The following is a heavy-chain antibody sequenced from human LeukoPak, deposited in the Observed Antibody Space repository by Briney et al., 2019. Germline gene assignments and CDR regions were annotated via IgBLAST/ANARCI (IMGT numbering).Heavy chain of an antibody. CDR3: ARENPRGFRWLQFTIGPYFDY. J-gene: IGHJ4*02. Sequence: SETLSLTCAVYGGSFSGYYWSWIRQPPGKGLEWIGEINHSGSTNYNPSLKSRVTISVDTSKNQFSLKLSSVTAADTAVYYCARENPRGFRWLQFTIGPYFDYWGQGTLVTVSS. CDR1: GGSFSGYY. D-gene: IGHD5-24*01. V-gene: IGHV4-34*01. CDR2: INHSGST.